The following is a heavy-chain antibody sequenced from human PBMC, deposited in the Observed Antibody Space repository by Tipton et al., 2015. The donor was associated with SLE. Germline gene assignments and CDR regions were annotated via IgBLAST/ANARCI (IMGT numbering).Heavy chain of an antibody. D-gene: IGHD3-22*01. Sequence: VQLVQSGAEVKKQGESLKISCKGSGYNFIAYWNGWVRQMPGKGREWMGIIYPGDSDTRYSPPFQGQVTISVDKSLSTAYLQWSSLKASDSAMYYCVRHSGYDSSGLYDYWGQGTLVTVSS. V-gene: IGHV5-51*01. J-gene: IGHJ4*02. CDR3: VRHSGYDSSGLYDY. CDR2: IYPGDSDT. CDR1: GYNFIAYW.